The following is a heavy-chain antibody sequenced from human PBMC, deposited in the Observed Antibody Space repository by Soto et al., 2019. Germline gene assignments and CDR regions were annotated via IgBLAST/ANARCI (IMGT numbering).Heavy chain of an antibody. D-gene: IGHD6-6*01. CDR2: INHSGST. V-gene: IGHV4-34*01. Sequence: QVQLQQWGAGLLKPSETLSLTCAVYGGSFSGYYWSWIRQPPGKGLEWIGEINHSGSTNYNPSLKSRVTIAVDTSKNQCSLKLSSVTAADTAVYYCASHANEYSSSRGFDYWGQGTLVTVSS. CDR3: ASHANEYSSSRGFDY. CDR1: GGSFSGYY. J-gene: IGHJ4*02.